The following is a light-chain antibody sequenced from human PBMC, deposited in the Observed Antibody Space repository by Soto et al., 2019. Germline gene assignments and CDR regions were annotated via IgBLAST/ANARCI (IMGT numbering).Light chain of an antibody. J-gene: IGKJ2*01. CDR1: QSVSSSY. CDR2: GAS. Sequence: EIVLTQSPGTLSLSPGERATLSCRASQSVSSSYLAWYQQKPGQAPRLLIYGASSRATGIPDRFSGSGSGTHFTLTISILEPEDYAVYYCHQYGSSPLYTFGQGTKLEIK. CDR3: HQYGSSPLYT. V-gene: IGKV3-20*01.